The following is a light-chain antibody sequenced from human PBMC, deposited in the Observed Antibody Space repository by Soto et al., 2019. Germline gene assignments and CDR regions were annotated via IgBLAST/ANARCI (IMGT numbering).Light chain of an antibody. V-gene: IGLV1-47*01. CDR3: AAWDSNRGGPA. CDR1: SSNIGSKY. CDR2: RNN. Sequence: QSVLTQPPSASGTPGQRVTISCSGSSSNIGSKYVYWYQQLPGTAPKLLMYRNNQRPSGVPDRFSGSKSGTSASLAISGLRSEDEADYHCAAWDSNRGGPAFGGGTQLTVL. J-gene: IGLJ2*01.